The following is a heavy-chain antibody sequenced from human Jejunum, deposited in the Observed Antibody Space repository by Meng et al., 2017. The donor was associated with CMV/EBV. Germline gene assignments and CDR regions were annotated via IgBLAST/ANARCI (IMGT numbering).Heavy chain of an antibody. CDR3: ARSKVAMGFDL. D-gene: IGHD5-12*01. V-gene: IGHV3-48*03. CDR1: GFSSSNYE. J-gene: IGHJ5*02. CDR2: ISSGGGPQ. Sequence: CTASGFSSSNYEINWVRQAPGKGLEWVSFISSGGGPQYHADSVKGRFTISSGSAKNSLYLQMNGLRIEDTAIYYCARSKVAMGFDLWGQGTLVTVSS.